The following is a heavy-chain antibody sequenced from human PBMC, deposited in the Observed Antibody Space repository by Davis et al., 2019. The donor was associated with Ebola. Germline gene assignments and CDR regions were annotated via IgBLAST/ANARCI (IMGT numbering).Heavy chain of an antibody. CDR3: ARDSEEQWVGHLGWFDP. CDR2: INPHNGNT. D-gene: IGHD6-19*01. J-gene: IGHJ5*02. Sequence: AASVKVSCKASGYTFTGYYMHWVRQAPGQGLEWMGWINPHNGNTNYAQNVQGRVTMTRDTSTSTVYMELSSLRSEDTAVYYCARDSEEQWVGHLGWFDPWGQGTLVTVSS. CDR1: GYTFTGYY. V-gene: IGHV1-2*02.